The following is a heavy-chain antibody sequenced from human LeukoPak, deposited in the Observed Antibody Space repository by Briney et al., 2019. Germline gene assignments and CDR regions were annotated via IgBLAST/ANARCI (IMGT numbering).Heavy chain of an antibody. CDR2: INPSGGST. CDR1: GYTFTSYY. D-gene: IGHD1-20*01. J-gene: IGHJ4*02. V-gene: IGHV1-46*01. Sequence: ASVKVSCKASGYTFTSYYMHWVRQAPGQGLEWMGIINPSGGSTSYAQKLQGRVSMTTDTSTSTAYMELRSLRSDDTAVYYCARDITATTPAGYWGQGTLVTVSS. CDR3: ARDITATTPAGY.